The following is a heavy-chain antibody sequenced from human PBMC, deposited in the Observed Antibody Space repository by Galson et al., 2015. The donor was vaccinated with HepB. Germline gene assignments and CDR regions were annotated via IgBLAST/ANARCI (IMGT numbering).Heavy chain of an antibody. CDR3: ARIAAAGIRGTDWYFDL. V-gene: IGHV3-11*06. CDR2: ISSSSSYT. D-gene: IGHD6-13*01. Sequence: SLRLSCAASGFTFSDYYMSWIRQAPGKGLEWVSYISSSSSYTNYADSVKGRFTISRDNAKNSLYLQMNSLRAEDTAVYYCARIAAAGIRGTDWYFDLWGRGTLVTVSS. J-gene: IGHJ2*01. CDR1: GFTFSDYY.